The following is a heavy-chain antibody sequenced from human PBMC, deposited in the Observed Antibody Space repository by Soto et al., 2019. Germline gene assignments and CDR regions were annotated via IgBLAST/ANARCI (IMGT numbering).Heavy chain of an antibody. CDR2: ISGSGGST. V-gene: IGHV3-23*01. CDR1: GFTFSSYA. Sequence: EVQLLGSGGGLVQPGGSLRLSCAASGFTFSSYAMSWVRQAPGKGLEWVSAISGSGGSTYYADSVKGRFTISRDNSKNTLYLQMNSLRAEDTAVYYCAKDRIYYDYVWGSYRYPYYVDYWGQGTLVTVSS. J-gene: IGHJ4*02. CDR3: AKDRIYYDYVWGSYRYPYYVDY. D-gene: IGHD3-16*02.